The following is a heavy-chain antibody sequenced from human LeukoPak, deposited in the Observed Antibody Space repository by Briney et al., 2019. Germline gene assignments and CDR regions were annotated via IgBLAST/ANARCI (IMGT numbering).Heavy chain of an antibody. V-gene: IGHV4-34*01. CDR3: ARGRLNGYRRGYYMDV. J-gene: IGHJ6*03. CDR2: INHSGST. D-gene: IGHD3-9*01. Sequence: PSETLSLTCAVYGGSFSGYYWSWIRQPPGKGLEWIGEINHSGSTNYNPSLKSRVTISVDTSKNQFSLKLSSVTAADTAVYYCARGRLNGYRRGYYMDVWGKGTTVTVSS. CDR1: GGSFSGYY.